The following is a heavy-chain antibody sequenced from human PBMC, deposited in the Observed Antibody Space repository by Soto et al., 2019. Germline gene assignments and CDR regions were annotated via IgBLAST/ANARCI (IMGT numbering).Heavy chain of an antibody. CDR2: ISGSGGST. J-gene: IGHJ6*02. V-gene: IGHV3-23*01. Sequence: EVQLLESGGGLVQPGGSLRLSCAASGFTFSSYAMSWVRQSPGKGLEWVSAISGSGGSTYYADSVKGRFTISRDNSKNTLYLQMNSMRAEDTAVYYCARYQLKGIDVWGQVTTVTVSS. CDR3: ARYQLKGIDV. D-gene: IGHD2-2*01. CDR1: GFTFSSYA.